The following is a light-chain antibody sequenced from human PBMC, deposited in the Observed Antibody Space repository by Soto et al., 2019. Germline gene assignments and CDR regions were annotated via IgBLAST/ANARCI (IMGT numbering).Light chain of an antibody. J-gene: IGKJ1*01. CDR2: GAS. Sequence: EIVLTQSPGTLSLSPGERATLSCRASQSVSSNCLAWYQQKPGQAPRLLIYGASSRATGIPDRFSGGGSGTDFTLTISRLEPEDFAVYHCQQYGDSPQTFGQGTKVEIK. V-gene: IGKV3-20*01. CDR1: QSVSSNC. CDR3: QQYGDSPQT.